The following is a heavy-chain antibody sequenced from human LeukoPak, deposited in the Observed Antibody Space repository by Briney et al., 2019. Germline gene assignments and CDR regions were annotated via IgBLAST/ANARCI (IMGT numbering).Heavy chain of an antibody. CDR2: IYSGGST. V-gene: IGHV3-53*01. J-gene: IGHJ4*02. CDR3: ARVSDRSAGAIDY. Sequence: GGSLRLSCAASGFTVSSNYMSWVRQAPGKGLEWVSVIYSGGSTYYADSVKGRFTISRDNSKNTLYLQMNSLRAEDTAVYYCARVSDRSAGAIDYWGQGTLVTVSS. CDR1: GFTVSSNY. D-gene: IGHD1-26*01.